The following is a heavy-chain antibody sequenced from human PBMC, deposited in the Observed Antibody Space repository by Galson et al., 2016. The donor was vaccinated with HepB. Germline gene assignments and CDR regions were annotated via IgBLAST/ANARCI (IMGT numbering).Heavy chain of an antibody. V-gene: IGHV4-34*09. Sequence: TLSLTCGVNGGSSSDDYWYWIRQPPGKGMEWIGEINHSGSTTYNPSLKSRVTISVDTSKNQFSLKLSSVTAADTAVYYCARGTYGGRFFDYWGQGTLVTVSS. CDR2: INHSGST. D-gene: IGHD4-23*01. CDR1: GGSSSDDY. J-gene: IGHJ4*02. CDR3: ARGTYGGRFFDY.